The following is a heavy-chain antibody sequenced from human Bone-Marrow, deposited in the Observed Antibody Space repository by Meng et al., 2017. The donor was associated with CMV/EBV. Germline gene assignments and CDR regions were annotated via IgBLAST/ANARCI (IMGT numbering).Heavy chain of an antibody. D-gene: IGHD3-16*01. CDR1: GYTFSDFY. CDR3: ASGWGETWGLYYYYYGMDV. V-gene: IGHV1-2*02. Sequence: ASVKVSCKASGYTFSDFYIYWVRQAPGQGLEWMGCISPHSGGTNYAQKSQGRVAMTRDTSISTASLELSRLTSDDTAVDYCASGWGETWGLYYYYYGMDVWGQGTTVTVSS. J-gene: IGHJ6*02. CDR2: ISPHSGGT.